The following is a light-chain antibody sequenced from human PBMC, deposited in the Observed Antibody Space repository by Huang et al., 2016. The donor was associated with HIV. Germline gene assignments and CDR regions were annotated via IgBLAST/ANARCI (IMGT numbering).Light chain of an antibody. CDR3: QQYNNWPPMYT. CDR2: GAA. V-gene: IGKV3-15*01. CDR1: QSVSSN. Sequence: EIVMTQSPATLSVSPGERATLSCRASQSVSSNLAWYQQKPGQAPRLLIYGAATRATGIPARFSALVSGTECTLTISSLQSEDFAVYYCQQYNNWPPMYTFGQGTNLEIK. J-gene: IGKJ2*01.